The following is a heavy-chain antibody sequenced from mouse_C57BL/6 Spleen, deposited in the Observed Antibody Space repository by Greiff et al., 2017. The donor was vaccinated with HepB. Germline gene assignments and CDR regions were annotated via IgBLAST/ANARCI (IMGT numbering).Heavy chain of an antibody. J-gene: IGHJ3*01. Sequence: QVQLQQSGAELVMPGASVKLSCKASGYTFTSYWMHWVKQRPGQGLEWIGEIDPSDSYTNYNQKFKGKSTLTVDKSSSTAYMQLSSLTSEDSAVYYCARQGYYGRSLAYWGQGTLVTVSA. D-gene: IGHD1-1*01. CDR2: IDPSDSYT. CDR3: ARQGYYGRSLAY. CDR1: GYTFTSYW. V-gene: IGHV1-69*01.